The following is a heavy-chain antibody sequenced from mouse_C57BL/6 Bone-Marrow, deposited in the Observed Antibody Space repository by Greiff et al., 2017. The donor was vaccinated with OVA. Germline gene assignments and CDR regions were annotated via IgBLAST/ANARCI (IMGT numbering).Heavy chain of an antibody. Sequence: VQLQQSGAELVKPGASVEISCKASGYAFSRYWMKCVKQSPVNCVVWIRHLTAGDGDTNHNGKFKGKATLTADKSSSTAYMQLSSLTSEDSAVYFCARGYFWGQGTTLTVSS. CDR3: ARGYF. V-gene: IGHV1-80*01. CDR2: LTAGDGDT. CDR1: GYAFSRYW. J-gene: IGHJ2*01.